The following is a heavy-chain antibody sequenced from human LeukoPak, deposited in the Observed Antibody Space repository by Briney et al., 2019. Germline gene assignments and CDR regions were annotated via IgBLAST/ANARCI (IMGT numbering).Heavy chain of an antibody. CDR3: AREIHYYDGSGKGLYYFDY. CDR2: IYYSGST. CDR1: GGSISSYY. D-gene: IGHD3-22*01. V-gene: IGHV4-59*01. J-gene: IGHJ4*02. Sequence: SETLSLTCTVSGGSISSYYWSWIRQPPGKGLEWIGYIYYSGSTNYNPSLKSRVTISVDTSKNQFSLKLSSVTAADTAVYYCAREIHYYDGSGKGLYYFDYWGKGTLVTVSS.